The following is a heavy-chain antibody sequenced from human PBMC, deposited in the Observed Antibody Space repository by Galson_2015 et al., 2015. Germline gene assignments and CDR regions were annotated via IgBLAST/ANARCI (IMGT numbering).Heavy chain of an antibody. D-gene: IGHD2-2*01. J-gene: IGHJ3*02. Sequence: SETLSLTCTVSGGSISSYYWSWIRQPPGKGLEWIGYIYYSGSTNYNPSLKSRVTISVDTSKNQFSLKLSSVTAADTAVYYCARAWGVVVPAAMPRGAFDIWGQGTMVTVSS. CDR1: GGSISSYY. CDR3: ARAWGVVVPAAMPRGAFDI. V-gene: IGHV4-59*01. CDR2: IYYSGST.